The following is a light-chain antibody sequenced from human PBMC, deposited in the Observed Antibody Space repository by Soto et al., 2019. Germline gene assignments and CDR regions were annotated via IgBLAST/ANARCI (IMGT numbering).Light chain of an antibody. CDR1: HSVASY. J-gene: IGKJ5*01. CDR2: DAS. CDR3: QQRSNWPT. V-gene: IGKV3-11*01. Sequence: ESLLTQSRATLSLSPGERATLSCRASHSVASYLAWYQHRPGQAPRLLFYDASKRATGIPVRFSGSGSGADFTLTISSLEPEDFAVYYCQQRSNWPTFGQGTRLEIK.